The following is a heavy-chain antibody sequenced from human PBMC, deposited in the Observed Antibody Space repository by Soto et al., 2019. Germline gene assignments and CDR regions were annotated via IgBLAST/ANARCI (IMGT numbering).Heavy chain of an antibody. J-gene: IGHJ6*03. V-gene: IGHV1-69*05. CDR1: GGTFSSYA. CDR3: ARDRTVYRTYYYMDV. CDR2: IIPIFGTA. Sequence: SVKVSCKASGGTFSSYAISWVRQAPGQGLEWMGGIIPIFGTANYAQKFQGRVTITTDKSTSTAYMELSSLRSEDTAVYYCARDRTVYRTYYYMDVWGKGTTVTVSS. D-gene: IGHD2-8*01.